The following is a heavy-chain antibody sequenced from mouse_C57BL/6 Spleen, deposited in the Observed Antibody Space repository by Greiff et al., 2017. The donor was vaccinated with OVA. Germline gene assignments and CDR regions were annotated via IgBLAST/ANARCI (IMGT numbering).Heavy chain of an antibody. CDR3: TRDNPYDYFYAMDY. CDR2: ISSGGDYI. CDR1: GFTFSSYA. Sequence: EVQGVESGEGLVKPGGSLKLSCAASGFTFSSYAMSWVRQTPEKRLEWVAYISSGGDYIYYADTVQGQFTISRDNARNTLYLQMSSLKSEDTAMYYCTRDNPYDYFYAMDYWGQGTSVTVSS. V-gene: IGHV5-9-1*02. J-gene: IGHJ4*01. D-gene: IGHD2-4*01.